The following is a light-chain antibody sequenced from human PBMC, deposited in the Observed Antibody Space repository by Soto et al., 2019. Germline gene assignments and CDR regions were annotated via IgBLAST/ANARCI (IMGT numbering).Light chain of an antibody. V-gene: IGKV1-27*01. CDR1: QGISNY. J-gene: IGKJ1*01. CDR3: QKYNSAPLT. Sequence: DIQMTQSPSSLSASVGDRVTITCRASQGISNYLAWYQQKPGKVPKLLIYAASTLHSGVPSRFSDSGSGTDFTLTISSLQPEDVATYYYQKYNSAPLTFGQGTKVDIK. CDR2: AAS.